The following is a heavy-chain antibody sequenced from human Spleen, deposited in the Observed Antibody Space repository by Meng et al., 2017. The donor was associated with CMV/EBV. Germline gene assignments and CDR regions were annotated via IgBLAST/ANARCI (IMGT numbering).Heavy chain of an antibody. CDR2: ISSSSNYI. D-gene: IGHD1-26*01. Sequence: ETLSLTCAVSGFTFSTYSVNWVRQAPGKGLEWVSSISSSSNYIYYADSVKGRFTISRDNAKNSLYLQMNSLRAEDTAVYYCARDGVGANTLDYWGQGTLVTVSS. CDR3: ARDGVGANTLDY. J-gene: IGHJ4*02. CDR1: GFTFSTYS. V-gene: IGHV3-21*01.